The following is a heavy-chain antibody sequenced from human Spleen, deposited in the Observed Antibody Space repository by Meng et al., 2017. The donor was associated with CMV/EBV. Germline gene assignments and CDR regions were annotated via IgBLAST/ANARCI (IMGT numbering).Heavy chain of an antibody. CDR1: GFTVSSNY. CDR2: IYSGGST. CDR3: ARDARYCSGGSCYSDWFDP. D-gene: IGHD2-15*01. Sequence: ETLSLTCAASGFTVSSNYMSWVRQAPGKGLEWVSVIYSGGSTYYADSVKGRFTISRDNSKNTLYLQMNSLRAEDTAVYYCARDARYCSGGSCYSDWFDPWGQGTLVTVSS. V-gene: IGHV3-66*02. J-gene: IGHJ5*02.